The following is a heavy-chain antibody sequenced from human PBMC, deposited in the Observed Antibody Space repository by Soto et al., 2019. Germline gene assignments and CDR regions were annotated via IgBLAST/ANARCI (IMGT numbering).Heavy chain of an antibody. CDR2: IYWDDDK. V-gene: IGHV2-5*02. CDR1: GVSLSTSGVG. CDR3: AHDSSGLYGFDY. D-gene: IGHD6-19*01. Sequence: QITLKESGPTLVKPTQTLTLTCTFSGVSLSTSGVGVGWIRQPPGKALEWLALIYWDDDKRYSPSLKSRLTIAKDTSKNQVLLTMTNLDPVDTATYYCAHDSSGLYGFDYWGQGILVTVSS. J-gene: IGHJ4*02.